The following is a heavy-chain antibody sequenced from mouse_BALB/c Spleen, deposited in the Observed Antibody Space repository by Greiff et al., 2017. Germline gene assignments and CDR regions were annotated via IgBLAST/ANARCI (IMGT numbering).Heavy chain of an antibody. Sequence: QVQLKQPGAELVRPGASVKLSCKASGYTFTSYRINWVKQRPGQGLEWIGNIYPSDSYTNYNQKFKDKATLTVDKSSSTAYMQLSSPTSEDSAVYYCTKSDGYYGYAMDYWGQGTSVTVSS. CDR1: GYTFTSYR. J-gene: IGHJ4*01. CDR3: TKSDGYYGYAMDY. V-gene: IGHV1-69*02. D-gene: IGHD2-3*01. CDR2: IYPSDSYT.